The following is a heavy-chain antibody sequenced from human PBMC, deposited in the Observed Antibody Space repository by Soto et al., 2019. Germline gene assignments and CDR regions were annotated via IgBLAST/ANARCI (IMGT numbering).Heavy chain of an antibody. J-gene: IGHJ4*02. CDR3: AILNAASGSY. Sequence: PGGSLSLSYTASGFTFSNLAITWVRQAPGKGLEWVSTIDAGGGSTHYADSVKGRFTISRDNSKNTLYLQMNSLRAEDTAVYYCAILNAASGSYWGQGSLVTVSS. V-gene: IGHV3-23*01. CDR1: GFTFSNLA. D-gene: IGHD6-25*01. CDR2: IDAGGGST.